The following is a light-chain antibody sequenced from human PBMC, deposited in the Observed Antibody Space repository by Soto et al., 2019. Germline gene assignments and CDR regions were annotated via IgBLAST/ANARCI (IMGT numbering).Light chain of an antibody. CDR2: GAS. V-gene: IGKV3-15*01. Sequence: EIVLTQSPGTLSLSPGERATLSCRASQSVGSNLAWYHQKPGQAPRLLIYGASTRATCIPARFSGSGSGTEFTLTISSLQSEDFAVYYCQQYNNWWTFGQGTKVDI. CDR1: QSVGSN. CDR3: QQYNNWWT. J-gene: IGKJ1*01.